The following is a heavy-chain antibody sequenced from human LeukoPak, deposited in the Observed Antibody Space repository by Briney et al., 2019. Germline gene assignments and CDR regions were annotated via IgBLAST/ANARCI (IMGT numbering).Heavy chain of an antibody. CDR1: GYTFTSYG. J-gene: IGHJ5*02. Sequence: ASVKVSCKASGYTFTSYGISWVRQAPGQGLEWMGWISAYNGNTDYAQKLQGRATMTTDTSTSTAYMELRSLRSDDTAVYYRARDSATPYYYDSSGYSDPWGQGTLVTVSS. CDR2: ISAYNGNT. CDR3: ARDSATPYYYDSSGYSDP. D-gene: IGHD3-22*01. V-gene: IGHV1-18*01.